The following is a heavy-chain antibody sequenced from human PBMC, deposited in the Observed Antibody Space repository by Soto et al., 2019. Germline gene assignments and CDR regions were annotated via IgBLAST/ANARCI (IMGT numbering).Heavy chain of an antibody. CDR2: IKPDSGGT. Sequence: QVQLVQSGAEVKKPGASVKVSCKASGYSFTGHYLHWVRQAPGQGLERMGWIKPDSGGTSYAQRFQGRVTMTRDTSISTAYMELNRLTSDDTAVYYCAAVTGGVTLDYWGQGTLVTVSP. J-gene: IGHJ4*02. V-gene: IGHV1-2*02. D-gene: IGHD6-19*01. CDR3: AAVTGGVTLDY. CDR1: GYSFTGHY.